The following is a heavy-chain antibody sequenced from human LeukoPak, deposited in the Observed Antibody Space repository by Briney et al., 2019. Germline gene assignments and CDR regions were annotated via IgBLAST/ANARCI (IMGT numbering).Heavy chain of an antibody. V-gene: IGHV4-4*07. J-gene: IGHJ4*02. CDR2: IYTTGST. CDR3: AADSRGWYDFDY. Sequence: PSETLSLTCTVSGGSFSNYFWNWIRQPAGKKLEWIGRIYTTGSTNYNPSLKSRVTMSVDTSKKQFFLKLSSVTAADTAVYYRAADSRGWYDFDYWGQGTLVTVSS. D-gene: IGHD6-19*01. CDR1: GGSFSNYF.